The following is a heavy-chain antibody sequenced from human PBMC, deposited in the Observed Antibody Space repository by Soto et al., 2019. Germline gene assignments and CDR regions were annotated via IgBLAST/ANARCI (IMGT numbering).Heavy chain of an antibody. J-gene: IGHJ6*02. CDR3: AKDEFWSGYYTAYYYYGMDV. V-gene: IGHV3-30*18. CDR2: ISYDGSNK. D-gene: IGHD3-3*01. Sequence: GGSLRLSCAASGFTSGSYGMHWVRQAPGKGLEWVAVISYDGSNKYYADSVKGRFTISRDNSKNTLYLQMNSLRAEDTAVYYCAKDEFWSGYYTAYYYYGMDVWGQGTTVTVSS. CDR1: GFTSGSYG.